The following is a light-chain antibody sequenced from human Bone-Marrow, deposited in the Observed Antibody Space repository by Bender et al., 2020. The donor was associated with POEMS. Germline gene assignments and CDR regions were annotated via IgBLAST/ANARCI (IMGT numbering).Light chain of an antibody. CDR2: EVF. V-gene: IGLV2-8*01. CDR1: SSDVGGYNY. Sequence: QSALPQPPSASGSLGQSVTISCTGTSSDVGGYNYVSWYQQHPGKAPKLIIYEVFKRPSGVPDRFSGSKSGNTASLTVSGLQVEDEADYYCSSHTDSNNLSFGGGTKLTVL. CDR3: SSHTDSNNLS. J-gene: IGLJ2*01.